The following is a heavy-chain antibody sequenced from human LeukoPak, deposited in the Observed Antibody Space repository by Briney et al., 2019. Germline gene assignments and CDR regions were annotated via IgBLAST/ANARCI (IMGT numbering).Heavy chain of an antibody. CDR1: GYSISSGYY. D-gene: IGHD2/OR15-2a*01. J-gene: IGHJ4*02. Sequence: PSETLSLTCTVSGYSISSGYYWGRIRQPPGKGLEWIGSIYHSGSTYYNPSLKSRVTISVDTSKNQFSLKLSSVTAADTAVYYCARDGGLIGNDYWGQGTLVTVSS. V-gene: IGHV4-38-2*02. CDR2: IYHSGST. CDR3: ARDGGLIGNDY.